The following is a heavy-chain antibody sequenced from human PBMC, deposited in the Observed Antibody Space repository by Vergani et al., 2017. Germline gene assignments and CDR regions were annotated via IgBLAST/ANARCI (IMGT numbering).Heavy chain of an antibody. CDR3: ARGAGGFGWSYYYYYYTDV. V-gene: IGHV4-34*01. D-gene: IGHD6-19*01. J-gene: IGHJ6*03. Sequence: QVQLQQWGAGLLKPSETLSLTCAVYGGSFSGYYWSWIRQPPGKGLEWIGEINHSGSTNYNPSLKSRVTISVDTSKNQFSLKLSSVTAADTAVYYCARGAGGFGWSYYYYYYTDVWGKGTTVTVSS. CDR1: GGSFSGYY. CDR2: INHSGST.